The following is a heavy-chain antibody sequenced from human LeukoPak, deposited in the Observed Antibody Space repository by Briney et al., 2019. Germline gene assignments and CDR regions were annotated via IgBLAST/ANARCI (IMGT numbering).Heavy chain of an antibody. Sequence: SETLSLTCAVSGGSISSSNWWNWVRQPPGKGLEWIGEIYHSGSTNYNPSLKSRVTMSVDKSKNQFSLRLISLTAADTAVYYCARDDSFLATAARPLDDWGQGTLVTVSS. CDR2: IYHSGST. CDR3: ARDDSFLATAARPLDD. D-gene: IGHD6-6*01. CDR1: GGSISSSNW. V-gene: IGHV4-4*02. J-gene: IGHJ4*02.